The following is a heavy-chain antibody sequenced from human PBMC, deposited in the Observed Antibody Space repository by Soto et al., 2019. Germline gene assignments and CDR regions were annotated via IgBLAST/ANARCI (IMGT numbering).Heavy chain of an antibody. CDR3: ARDLGITFGGVIVIPGVGDYYYGMDV. CDR1: GYTFTSYG. D-gene: IGHD3-16*02. V-gene: IGHV1-18*01. Sequence: GASVKVSCKASGYTFTSYGISWVRQAPGQGLEWMGWISAYNGNTNYAQKLQGRVTMTTDTSTSTAYMELRSLRSDDTAVYYCARDLGITFGGVIVIPGVGDYYYGMDVWGQGTTVTVCS. J-gene: IGHJ6*02. CDR2: ISAYNGNT.